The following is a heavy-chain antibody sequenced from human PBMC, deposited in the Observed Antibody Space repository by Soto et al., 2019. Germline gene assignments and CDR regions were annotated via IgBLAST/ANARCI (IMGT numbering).Heavy chain of an antibody. J-gene: IGHJ4*02. V-gene: IGHV3-23*01. CDR1: EFTFSNYA. CDR2: ISYGGGTT. Sequence: GGSLRLSCAASEFTFSNYAMSWVRQAPGKGLEWVSAISYGGGTTYYADSVKGRFTISRGNSKNTLYLQMNSLRAEDTAVYYCAKNPGYYYDSTGYHFDYWGQGTLVTVSS. CDR3: AKNPGYYYDSTGYHFDY. D-gene: IGHD3-22*01.